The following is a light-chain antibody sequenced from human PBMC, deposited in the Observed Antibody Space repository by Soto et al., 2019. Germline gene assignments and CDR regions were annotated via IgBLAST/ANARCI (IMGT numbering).Light chain of an antibody. J-gene: IGKJ2*01. V-gene: IGKV1-39*01. Sequence: DIQMTQSLLSGSASVGDRVPIKCRASQSITTYLNWYQKKPGRAPKVLIYAASSLQSGLPSRFSGSGSGTEFTLTISSLQPEDFATYYCQQYNVYYTFGQGTKVDIK. CDR1: QSITTY. CDR2: AAS. CDR3: QQYNVYYT.